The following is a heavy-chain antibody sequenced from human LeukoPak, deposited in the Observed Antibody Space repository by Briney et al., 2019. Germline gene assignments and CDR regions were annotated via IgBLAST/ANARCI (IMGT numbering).Heavy chain of an antibody. CDR1: GYTFTGYY. V-gene: IGHV1-2*06. CDR2: INPNSGGT. CDR3: ARAGGYSYGYNAFDI. J-gene: IGHJ3*02. Sequence: ASVKVSCKASGYTFTGYYMHWVRQAPGQGLEWMGRINPNSGGTNYAQKFQGRVTMTRDTSISTAYMGLSRLRSDDTAVYYCARAGGYSYGYNAFDIRGQGTMVTVSS. D-gene: IGHD5-18*01.